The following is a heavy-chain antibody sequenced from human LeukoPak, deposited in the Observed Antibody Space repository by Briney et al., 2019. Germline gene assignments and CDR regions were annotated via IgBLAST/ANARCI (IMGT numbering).Heavy chain of an antibody. Sequence: SETLSLTCAVYGGSFSGYYWSWIRQPPGKGLEWIGEINHSGSTHYNPSLKNRVTISVDTSKDQFSLKLRSVTAADPAVYYCAGILGYCSCGSWYEAFDIWGQGTMVTVSS. CDR1: GGSFSGYY. CDR3: AGILGYCSCGSWYEAFDI. D-gene: IGHD2-15*01. CDR2: INHSGST. J-gene: IGHJ3*02. V-gene: IGHV4-34*01.